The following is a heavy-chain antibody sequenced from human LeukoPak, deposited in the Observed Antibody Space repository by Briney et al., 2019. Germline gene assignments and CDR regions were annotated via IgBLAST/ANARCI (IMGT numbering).Heavy chain of an antibody. J-gene: IGHJ5*02. CDR3: ARVGLGRWFDP. CDR1: GGSFSGYY. V-gene: IGHV4-34*01. Sequence: PSETLSLTGAVYGGSFSGYYWSWIRQPPGKGLEWIGEINHSGSTNYNPSLKSRVTISVDTSKNQFSLKLSSVTAADTAVYYCARVGLGRWFDPWGQGTLVTVSS. CDR2: INHSGST.